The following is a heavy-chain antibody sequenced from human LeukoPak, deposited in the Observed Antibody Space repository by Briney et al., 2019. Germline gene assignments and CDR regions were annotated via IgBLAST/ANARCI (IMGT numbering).Heavy chain of an antibody. V-gene: IGHV4-59*01. CDR1: GGSISSSY. J-gene: IGHJ6*03. CDR2: ISYNGSP. CDR3: ARARGIAAHYYYYYMDV. D-gene: IGHD6-13*01. Sequence: SETLSLTCTVSGGSISSSYWSWIRQPPGKGLEWTGYISYNGSPDYSPSLKSRVTISADTSKNQLSLILSSVTAADTAVYYCARARGIAAHYYYYYMDVWGKGTTVTVSS.